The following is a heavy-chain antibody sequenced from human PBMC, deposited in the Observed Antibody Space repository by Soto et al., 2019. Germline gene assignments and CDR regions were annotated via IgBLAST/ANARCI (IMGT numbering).Heavy chain of an antibody. CDR1: GFTFRSYS. CDR3: ARDGGYSGYDC. CDR2: ISTSSNYI. D-gene: IGHD5-12*01. Sequence: EVQLVESGGGLVKPGGSLRLSCAASGFTFRSYSMNWVRQAPGKELEWVSSISTSSNYIYYADSVKGRFTISRDNAKNSLYLQMNSLRAEDTAVYYCARDGGYSGYDCWGQGTLVTVSS. J-gene: IGHJ4*02. V-gene: IGHV3-21*01.